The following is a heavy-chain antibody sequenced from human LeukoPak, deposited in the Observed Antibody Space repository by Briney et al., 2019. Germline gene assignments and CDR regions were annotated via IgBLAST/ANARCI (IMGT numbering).Heavy chain of an antibody. Sequence: ASVKVSCKASGYTFTSYYMHWVRQAPGQGLEWMGIINPSGGSTSYAQKFQGRVTMTRDMSTSTVYMELSSLRSEDTAVYYCARDIKEMATSQYYFDYWGQGTLVTVSS. CDR1: GYTFTSYY. CDR2: INPSGGST. J-gene: IGHJ4*02. D-gene: IGHD5-24*01. CDR3: ARDIKEMATSQYYFDY. V-gene: IGHV1-46*01.